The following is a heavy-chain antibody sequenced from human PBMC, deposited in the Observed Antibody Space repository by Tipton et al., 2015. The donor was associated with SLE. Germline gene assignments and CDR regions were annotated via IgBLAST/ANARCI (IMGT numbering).Heavy chain of an antibody. Sequence: TLSLTCTVSGGSISSHYWSWIRQPPGKGLEWIGYIYYSGSTYYNPSLKSRVTISVDTSKNQFSLKLSSVTAADTAVYYCATAGSPYYFDYWGQGTLVTVSS. V-gene: IGHV4-59*11. CDR2: IYYSGST. D-gene: IGHD1-26*01. CDR3: ATAGSPYYFDY. CDR1: GGSISSHY. J-gene: IGHJ4*02.